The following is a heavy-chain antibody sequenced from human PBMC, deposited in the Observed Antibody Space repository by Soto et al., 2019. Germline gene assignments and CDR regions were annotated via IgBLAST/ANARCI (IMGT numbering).Heavy chain of an antibody. CDR2: IYHSGST. CDR3: ARDPAASESSGYFDY. J-gene: IGHJ4*02. D-gene: IGHD3-22*01. Sequence: PSETLSLTCAVSGGSISSGGYSWSWIRQPPGKGLEWIGYIYHSGSTYYNPSLKSRVTISVDRSKNQFSLKLSSVTAADTAVYYCARDPAASESSGYFDYWGQGTLVTVSS. CDR1: GGSISSGGYS. V-gene: IGHV4-30-2*01.